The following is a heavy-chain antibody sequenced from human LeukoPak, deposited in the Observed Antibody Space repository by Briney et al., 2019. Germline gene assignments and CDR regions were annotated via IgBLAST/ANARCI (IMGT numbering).Heavy chain of an antibody. CDR1: GYTFTSYY. CDR3: ARDSPEGYYFDY. Sequence: ASVKVSCKASGYTFTSYYMHWVRQAPGQGLEWMGLINPSGGSTSYAQKFQGRVTMTRDMSTSTVYMELSSLRSEDTAVYYCARDSPEGYYFDYWGQGTLVTVSS. J-gene: IGHJ4*02. CDR2: INPSGGST. V-gene: IGHV1-46*01.